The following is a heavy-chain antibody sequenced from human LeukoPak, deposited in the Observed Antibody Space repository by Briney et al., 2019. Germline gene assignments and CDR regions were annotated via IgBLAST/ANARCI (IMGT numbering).Heavy chain of an antibody. Sequence: ASVKVSCKASGYTFTSYGISWVRQAPGQGLEWMGWISAYNGNTNYAQKLQGRVTVTTDTSTSTAYMELRSLRSDDTAVYYCARVRNMIVAGPYFDYWGQGTLVTVSS. V-gene: IGHV1-18*01. CDR2: ISAYNGNT. D-gene: IGHD3-22*01. CDR1: GYTFTSYG. CDR3: ARVRNMIVAGPYFDY. J-gene: IGHJ4*02.